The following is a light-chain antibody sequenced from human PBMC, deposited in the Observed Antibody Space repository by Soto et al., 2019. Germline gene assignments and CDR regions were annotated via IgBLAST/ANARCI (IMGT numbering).Light chain of an antibody. CDR3: SSYTSSTTNV. CDR1: SSDIGGYNF. Sequence: QSALTQPASASGSPGQSITISCTGTSSDIGGYNFVSWYQQHPGKAPKLMIFEVSKRPSGVSNRFSGSKSGNTASLTISGLQAEDEADYYCSSYTSSTTNVFGTGTKLTVL. V-gene: IGLV2-14*01. J-gene: IGLJ1*01. CDR2: EVS.